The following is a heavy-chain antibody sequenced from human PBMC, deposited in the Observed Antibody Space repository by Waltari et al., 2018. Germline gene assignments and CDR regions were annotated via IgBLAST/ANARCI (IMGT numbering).Heavy chain of an antibody. V-gene: IGHV7-4-1*02. CDR2: INTNTGNP. J-gene: IGHJ3*02. CDR1: GYTFTSYA. CDR3: ARDPSELRFLEWLSPGAFDI. D-gene: IGHD3-3*01. Sequence: QVQLVQSGSELKKPGASVKVSCKASGYTFTSYAMNWVRQAPGQGLEWMGWINTNTGNPTYAQGFPGRFVFSLDTSVSTAYLQISSLKAEDTAVYYCARDPSELRFLEWLSPGAFDIWGQGTMVTVSS.